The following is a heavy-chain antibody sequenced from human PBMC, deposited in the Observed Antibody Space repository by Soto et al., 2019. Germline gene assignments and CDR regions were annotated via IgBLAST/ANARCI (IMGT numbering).Heavy chain of an antibody. D-gene: IGHD3-22*01. Sequence: SETLSLTCTVSGGCISSYYWSWIRQPPGKGLEWIGYIYYSGSTNYNPSLKSRVTISVDTSKNQFSLKLSSVTAADTAVYYCATYYYDSSGYYRDYWGQGTLVTVSS. CDR1: GGCISSYY. V-gene: IGHV4-59*01. CDR2: IYYSGST. J-gene: IGHJ4*02. CDR3: ATYYYDSSGYYRDY.